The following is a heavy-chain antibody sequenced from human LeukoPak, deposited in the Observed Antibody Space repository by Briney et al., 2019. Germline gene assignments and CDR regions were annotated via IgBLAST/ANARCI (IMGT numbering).Heavy chain of an antibody. Sequence: SETLSLTCTVSGGSISSSSYYWGWIRQPPGEGLEWIGSIYYSGSTYYNPSLKSRVTISVDTSKNQFSLKLSSVTAADTAVYYCARGSIYGDYNYFDYWGQGTLVTVSS. CDR3: ARGSIYGDYNYFDY. CDR2: IYYSGST. CDR1: GGSISSSSYY. V-gene: IGHV4-39*01. J-gene: IGHJ4*02. D-gene: IGHD4-17*01.